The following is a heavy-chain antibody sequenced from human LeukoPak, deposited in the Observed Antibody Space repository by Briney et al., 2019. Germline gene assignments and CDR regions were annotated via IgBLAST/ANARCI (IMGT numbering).Heavy chain of an antibody. Sequence: GGSLRLSCAASGFTFSDYWMHWVRQAPGKGLVWVSRIKSDGGLTNYADSVKGRFTISRDNTKNTLYLQLNSLRAEDTAVYYCAHGAMYQLDYWGQGTLVTVSS. CDR1: GFTFSDYW. V-gene: IGHV3-74*01. CDR2: IKSDGGLT. D-gene: IGHD2-2*01. CDR3: AHGAMYQLDY. J-gene: IGHJ4*02.